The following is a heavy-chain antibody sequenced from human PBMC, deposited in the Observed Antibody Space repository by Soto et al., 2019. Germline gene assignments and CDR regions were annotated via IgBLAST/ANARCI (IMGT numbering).Heavy chain of an antibody. V-gene: IGHV2-5*02. CDR1: GFSLSTRGVG. CDR3: AHRPRGYAYYFDY. D-gene: IGHD5-12*01. J-gene: IGHJ4*02. Sequence: QITLKESGTTLVKPTQTLTLTCTFSGFSLSTRGVGVAWIRQPPGKALEWLALIFWDDDKWYSPSLRSRLTITEDTSKNQVVLTRTNMDPVDTATYYCAHRPRGYAYYFDYWGQGTLFTVSS. CDR2: IFWDDDK.